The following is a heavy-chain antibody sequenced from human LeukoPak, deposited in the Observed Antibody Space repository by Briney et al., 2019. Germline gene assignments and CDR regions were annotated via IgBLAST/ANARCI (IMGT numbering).Heavy chain of an antibody. V-gene: IGHV3-23*01. J-gene: IGHJ4*02. D-gene: IGHD2-8*01. CDR3: AKDRSCIIDLCHGDFDY. CDR2: ISGSGGST. Sequence: PGGSLRLSCAASGFIFSSYAMSWVRQAPGKGLEWVSTISGSGGSTYYADSVKGRFTISRDNSKNTVYLQMNSLRAEDTAVYYCAKDRSCIIDLCHGDFDYWGQGTLVTVAS. CDR1: GFIFSSYA.